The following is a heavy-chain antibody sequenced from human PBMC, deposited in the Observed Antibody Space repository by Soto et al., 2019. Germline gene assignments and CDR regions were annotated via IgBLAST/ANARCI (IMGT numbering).Heavy chain of an antibody. D-gene: IGHD2-15*01. Sequence: EVQLLEAGGGLVQPGGSLRLSCAASGFTFRIYAMSWVRQVPGKGLGWVSTVSDSADSAYYADSVKGRFTISRNNSNNTLYLQMNSLRAEDTAVYYCARPYGGKIGDALHLWGQGTTVTVSS. CDR3: ARPYGGKIGDALHL. CDR1: GFTFRIYA. J-gene: IGHJ3*01. V-gene: IGHV3-23*01. CDR2: VSDSADSA.